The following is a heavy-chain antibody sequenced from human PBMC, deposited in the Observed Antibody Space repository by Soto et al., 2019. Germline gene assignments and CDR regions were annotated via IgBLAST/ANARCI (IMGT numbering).Heavy chain of an antibody. J-gene: IGHJ4*02. D-gene: IGHD3-9*01. CDR1: GYTFTGYY. CDR3: ARGGLRYFDWFPFDY. CDR2: INPNSGGT. V-gene: IGHV1-2*02. Sequence: GPSVKVSCKASGYTFTGYYMHWVRQAPGQGLEWMGWINPNSGGTNYAQKFQGRVTMTRDTSISTAYMELSRLRSDDTAVYYCARGGLRYFDWFPFDYWGQGTLVTVS.